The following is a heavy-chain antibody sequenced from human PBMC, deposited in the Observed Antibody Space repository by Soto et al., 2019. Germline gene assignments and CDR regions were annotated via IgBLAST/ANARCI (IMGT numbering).Heavy chain of an antibody. CDR3: TRDVGDG. J-gene: IGHJ4*02. CDR2: VKHDGSET. CDR1: GFTFSNDW. Sequence: EVQLVESGGGLVQPGGSLRLSCAASGFTFSNDWMTWVRQAPGKGLEWVANVKHDGSETYYVDSVKGRFTISRDNANNSLYLQMNSLRAEDTALYYCTRDVGDGWGQGTLVTVSS. V-gene: IGHV3-7*01.